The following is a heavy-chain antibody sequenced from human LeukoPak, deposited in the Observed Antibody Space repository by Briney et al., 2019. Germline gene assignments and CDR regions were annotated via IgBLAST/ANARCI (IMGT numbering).Heavy chain of an antibody. J-gene: IGHJ5*02. Sequence: SETLSLTCTVSGGSISSYYWSWIRQPPGKGLEWIGYIYYSGSTNYNPSLKSRVTISVDTSKNQFSLKLSSVTAADTAVYYCARRPHNYYDSSDYYFDPWGQGTLVTVSS. D-gene: IGHD3-22*01. CDR2: IYYSGST. CDR3: ARRPHNYYDSSDYYFDP. V-gene: IGHV4-59*01. CDR1: GGSISSYY.